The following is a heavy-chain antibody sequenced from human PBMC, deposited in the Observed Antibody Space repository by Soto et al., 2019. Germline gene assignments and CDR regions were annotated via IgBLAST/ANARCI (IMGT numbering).Heavy chain of an antibody. Sequence: KQSQTLSLTCTVSGGSISSYYWSWIRQPPGKGLEWIGYIYYSGSTNYSPSLKSRVTISVDTSKNQFSLKLSSVTAADTAVYYCARLSVGATTQEFDYWGQGTLVTVSS. V-gene: IGHV4-59*08. D-gene: IGHD1-26*01. CDR1: GGSISSYY. J-gene: IGHJ4*02. CDR3: ARLSVGATTQEFDY. CDR2: IYYSGST.